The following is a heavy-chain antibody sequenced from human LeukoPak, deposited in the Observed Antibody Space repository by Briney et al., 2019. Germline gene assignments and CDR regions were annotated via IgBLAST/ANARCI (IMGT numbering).Heavy chain of an antibody. J-gene: IGHJ4*02. CDR2: IYYSGST. V-gene: IGHV4-39*01. Sequence: SETLSLTCTVSGGSISSSSYYWGWIRQPPGKGLEWIGSIYYSGSTYYNPSLKSRVTISVDTSKNQFSLKLSSVTAADTAVYYCARQGITMIVLRNWGQGTLVTVSS. CDR3: ARQGITMIVLRN. D-gene: IGHD3-22*01. CDR1: GGSISSSSYY.